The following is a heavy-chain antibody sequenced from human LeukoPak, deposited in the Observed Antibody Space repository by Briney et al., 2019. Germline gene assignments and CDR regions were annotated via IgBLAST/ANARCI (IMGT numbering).Heavy chain of an antibody. CDR2: ISWNSGSI. J-gene: IGHJ4*02. D-gene: IGHD6-19*01. V-gene: IGHV3-9*01. Sequence: GGSLRLSCAASGFTFDDYAMHWVRQAPGKGLEWVSGISWNSGSIGYADSVKGRFTISRDNAKNSLYLQMNSLRAEDTAVYYCARGRKPDRGSSGWDLDYWGQGTLVTVSS. CDR3: ARGRKPDRGSSGWDLDY. CDR1: GFTFDDYA.